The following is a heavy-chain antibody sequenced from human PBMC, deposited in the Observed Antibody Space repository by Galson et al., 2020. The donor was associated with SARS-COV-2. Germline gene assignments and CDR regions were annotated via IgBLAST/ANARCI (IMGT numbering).Heavy chain of an antibody. J-gene: IGHJ6*02. D-gene: IGHD2-2*01. CDR2: INHSGSA. Sequence: ETGGSLRLSCAVYVGSFSGFSWSWVRQSPGKGLEWIGEINHSGSANYNPSLKSRVTISVDTSKNQFSLKLTSVTAAETGVYFCARGRIGVVPAPILGLGPYYEYYAMDVWGQGTTITVSS. CDR3: ARGRIGVVPAPILGLGPYYEYYAMDV. V-gene: IGHV4-34*01. CDR1: VGSFSGFS.